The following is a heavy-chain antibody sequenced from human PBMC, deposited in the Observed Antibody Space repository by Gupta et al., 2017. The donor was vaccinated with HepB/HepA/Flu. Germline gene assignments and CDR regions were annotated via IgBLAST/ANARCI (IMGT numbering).Heavy chain of an antibody. D-gene: IGHD1/OR15-1a*01. V-gene: IGHV4-34*01. J-gene: IGHJ4*02. Sequence: QVQLQQWGAGLLKPSATLSLTCDVHGGSFSDHSWSWIRQPPGKGLEWIGEANCRSPTKYSPSLKSRVTISLDTSKNQFSLILNSVTAADTXVXFCARHXWKNYYPAYYFDSWGQGILVTVSS. CDR1: GGSFSDHS. CDR2: ANCRSPT. CDR3: ARHXWKNYYPAYYFDS.